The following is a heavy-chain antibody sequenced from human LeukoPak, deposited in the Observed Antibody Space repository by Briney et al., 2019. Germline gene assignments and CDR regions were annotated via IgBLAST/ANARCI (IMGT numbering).Heavy chain of an antibody. CDR1: GGSFSGYY. D-gene: IGHD1-1*01. CDR2: INHSGST. CDR3: ARNFPQLDWFDP. J-gene: IGHJ5*02. Sequence: SETLSLTCAVYGGSFSGYYWSWIRQPPGKGLEWIGEINHSGSTNYNPSLKSRVTISVDTSKNQFSLKLSSVTAADTAVYYCARNFPQLDWFDPWGQGTLVTVSS. V-gene: IGHV4-34*01.